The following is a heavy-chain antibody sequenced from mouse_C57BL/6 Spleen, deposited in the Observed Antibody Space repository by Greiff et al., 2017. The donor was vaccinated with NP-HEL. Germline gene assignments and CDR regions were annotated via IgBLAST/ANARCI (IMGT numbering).Heavy chain of an antibody. D-gene: IGHD2-1*01. CDR3: AREVYYGNSYWYFDV. CDR2: INPNYGTT. J-gene: IGHJ1*03. Sequence: VQLQQSGPELVKPGAPVKISCKASGYSFTDYNMNWVKQSNGKSLEWIGVINPNYGTTSYNQKFKGKATLTVDQSSSTAYMQLNSLTSEDSVVYYCAREVYYGNSYWYFDVWGTGTTVTVSS. CDR1: GYSFTDYN. V-gene: IGHV1-39*01.